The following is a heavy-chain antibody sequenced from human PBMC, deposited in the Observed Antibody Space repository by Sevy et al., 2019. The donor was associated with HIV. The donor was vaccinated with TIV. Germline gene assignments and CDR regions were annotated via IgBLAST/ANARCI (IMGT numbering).Heavy chain of an antibody. D-gene: IGHD2-21*01. J-gene: IGHJ4*02. Sequence: GGSLRLSCAASGFTFNNYFMGWVRKAPGKGLEWIANINQDGSQKNYVDSVKGRFTITRDNARNLVSLQMNSLRVDETAVYYCARELWPGDYWGQGTLVTVSS. CDR1: GFTFNNYF. CDR3: ARELWPGDY. CDR2: INQDGSQK. V-gene: IGHV3-7*01.